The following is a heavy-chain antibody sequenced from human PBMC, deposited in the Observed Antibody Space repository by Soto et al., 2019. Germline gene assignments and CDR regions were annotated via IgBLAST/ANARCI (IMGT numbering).Heavy chain of an antibody. CDR3: TTGFSSYWVGFDS. Sequence: EVQLVESGGDLVKPGGSLRLSCAASGFTFSTAWIHWVRQAPGKGLEWVGRGKSRILGETTDYAAPVKGRFTISRDDSTSTVELQMNSLITDDTDVYYCTTGFSSYWVGFDSWGQGTTVTVSS. D-gene: IGHD2-8*02. J-gene: IGHJ4*02. CDR2: GKSRILGETT. CDR1: GFTFSTAW. V-gene: IGHV3-15*07.